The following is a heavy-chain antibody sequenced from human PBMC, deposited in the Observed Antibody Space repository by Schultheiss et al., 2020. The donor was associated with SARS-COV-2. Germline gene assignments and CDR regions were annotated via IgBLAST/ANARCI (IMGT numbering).Heavy chain of an antibody. J-gene: IGHJ4*02. CDR3: AVGLGYCSSTSCPDY. CDR2: IIPIFGTA. V-gene: IGHV1-69*13. CDR1: GDTNYA. Sequence: SVKVSCKASGDTNYAISWVRQAPGQGLEWMGGIIPIFGTANYAQKFQGRVTITADESTSTAYMELSSLRSEDTAVYYCAVGLGYCSSTSCPDYWGQGTLVTVSS. D-gene: IGHD2-2*01.